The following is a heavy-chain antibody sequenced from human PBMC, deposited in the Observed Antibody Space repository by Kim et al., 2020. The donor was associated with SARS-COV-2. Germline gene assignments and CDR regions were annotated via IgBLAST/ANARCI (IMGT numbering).Heavy chain of an antibody. V-gene: IGHV3-30*18. D-gene: IGHD3-22*01. Sequence: GGSLRLSCAASGFTFSSYGMHWVRQAPGKGLEWVAVISYDGSNKYYADSVKGRFTISRDNSKNTLYLQMNSLRAEDTAVYYCAKDSGRITMMVVVITGMDYGGQGTLVTV. CDR1: GFTFSSYG. CDR3: AKDSGRITMMVVVITGMDY. J-gene: IGHJ4*02. CDR2: ISYDGSNK.